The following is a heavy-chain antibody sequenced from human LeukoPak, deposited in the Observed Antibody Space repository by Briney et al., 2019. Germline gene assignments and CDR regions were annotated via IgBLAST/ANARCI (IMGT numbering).Heavy chain of an antibody. CDR2: ISSSSSYI. CDR1: GFSFISNS. J-gene: IGHJ4*02. D-gene: IGHD2-2*02. CDR3: ARGAEYCSSTSCYIVY. Sequence: PGGSLRLSCAASGFSFISNSMNWVRQAPGKGLEWVSSISSSSSYIHYADSVKGRFTISRDNAKNSLYLQMNSLRAEDTAVYYCARGAEYCSSTSCYIVYWGQGTLDTVSS. V-gene: IGHV3-21*01.